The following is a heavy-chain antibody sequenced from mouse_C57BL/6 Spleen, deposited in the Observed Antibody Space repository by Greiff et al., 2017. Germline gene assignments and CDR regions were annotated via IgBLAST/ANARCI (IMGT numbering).Heavy chain of an antibody. V-gene: IGHV1-52*01. D-gene: IGHD4-1*02. CDR1: GYTFTSYW. CDR3: ASQLPGGY. Sequence: VQLQPPGAELVRPGSSVKLSCKASGYTFTSYWMHWVKQRPIQGLEWIGNIDPSDSETHYNQKFKDKATLTVDKSSSTAYSQLSRLTSEDSAVYYCASQLPGGYWGQGTTLTVSS. J-gene: IGHJ2*01. CDR2: IDPSDSET.